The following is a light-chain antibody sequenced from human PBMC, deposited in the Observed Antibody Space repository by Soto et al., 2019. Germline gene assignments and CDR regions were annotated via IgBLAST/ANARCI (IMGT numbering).Light chain of an antibody. Sequence: IQMSQAPSSRSASVGDRVTITCRASQSISSYLNWYQQKPGKAPKLLIYKASSLESGVPSRFSGSGSGAEFTLTISSLQPDDFATYYCQHYNSYSEAFGQGTKVDIK. CDR2: KAS. V-gene: IGKV1-5*03. CDR3: QHYNSYSEA. CDR1: QSISSY. J-gene: IGKJ1*01.